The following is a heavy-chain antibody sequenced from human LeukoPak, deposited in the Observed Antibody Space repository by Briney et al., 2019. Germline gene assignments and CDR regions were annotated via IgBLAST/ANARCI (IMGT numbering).Heavy chain of an antibody. CDR3: ARHGGYYYDSSGYYLRY. V-gene: IGHV4-39*01. CDR2: IYYSGST. Sequence: SETLSLTCTVSGGSISSSSYFWGWIRQPPGKGLEWIGRIYYSGSTYYNPSLESRVTISVDTSKNQFSLKLSSVTAADTAVYYCARHGGYYYDSSGYYLRYWGQGTLVTVSS. J-gene: IGHJ4*02. D-gene: IGHD3-22*01. CDR1: GGSISSSSYF.